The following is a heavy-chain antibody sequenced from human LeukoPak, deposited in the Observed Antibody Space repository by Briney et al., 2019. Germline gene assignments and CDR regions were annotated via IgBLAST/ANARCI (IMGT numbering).Heavy chain of an antibody. CDR1: GFTVSSNY. V-gene: IGHV3-66*01. CDR3: AKEAQGCSITSCYFDS. J-gene: IGHJ4*02. Sequence: GGSLRLSCAASGFTVSSNYMSWGRQAPGKGLEWVSVIYSGGSTYYADSVKGRFTISRDNSKNTLYLQMNSLRAEDTAVYYCAKEAQGCSITSCYFDSWGQGTLVTVSS. D-gene: IGHD2-2*01. CDR2: IYSGGST.